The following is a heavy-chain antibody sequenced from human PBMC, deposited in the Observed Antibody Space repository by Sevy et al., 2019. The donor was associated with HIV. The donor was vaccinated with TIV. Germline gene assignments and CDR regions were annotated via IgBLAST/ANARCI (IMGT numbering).Heavy chain of an antibody. Sequence: SETLSLTCAVYGGSFSGYYWSWIRQPPGKGLEWIGEINHSGSTNYNPSLKSRVTISVDTSKNQFSLKLSSVTAADTAVYYCARERGVYYDFWSGYSQDYYCYGMDVWGQGTTVTVSS. CDR3: ARERGVYYDFWSGYSQDYYCYGMDV. J-gene: IGHJ6*02. D-gene: IGHD3-3*01. CDR1: GGSFSGYY. CDR2: INHSGST. V-gene: IGHV4-34*01.